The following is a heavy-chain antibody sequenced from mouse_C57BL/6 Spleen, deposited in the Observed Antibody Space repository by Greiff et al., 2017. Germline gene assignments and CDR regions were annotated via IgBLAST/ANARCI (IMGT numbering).Heavy chain of an antibody. CDR1: GFTFSSYA. D-gene: IGHD1-1*01. CDR3: ARDEDYSYFDY. CDR2: ISDGGSYT. J-gene: IGHJ2*01. Sequence: EVKLMESGGGLVKPGGSLQLSCAASGFTFSSYAMSWVRQTPEKRLEWVATISDGGSYTYYPDNVKGRFTISRDNAKNNLYLQMSHLKSEDTAMYYCARDEDYSYFDYWGQGTTLTVSS. V-gene: IGHV5-4*01.